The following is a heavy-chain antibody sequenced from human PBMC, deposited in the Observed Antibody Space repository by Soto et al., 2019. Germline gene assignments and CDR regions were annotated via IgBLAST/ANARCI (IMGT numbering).Heavy chain of an antibody. J-gene: IGHJ4*02. D-gene: IGHD3-10*01. V-gene: IGHV4-34*01. Sequence: SETLSHTCTVCDGAFSGYYCSWIRKQPGKGPECIAEINHSGSTNYNPSLKSRVTISVDTSKNQFSLKLSSVTAADTAVYYCARVSRYYYGSGSYYNKPYYFDYWGQGNLVTGSA. CDR1: DGAFSGYY. CDR2: INHSGST. CDR3: ARVSRYYYGSGSYYNKPYYFDY.